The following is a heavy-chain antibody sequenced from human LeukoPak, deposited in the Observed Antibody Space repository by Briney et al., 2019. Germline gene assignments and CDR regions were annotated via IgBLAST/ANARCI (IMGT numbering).Heavy chain of an antibody. CDR2: ITGTGAGYST. V-gene: IGHV3-23*01. D-gene: IGHD7-27*01. Sequence: GGSLRLSCAASGFTFSTYAMSWVRQAPGKGLEWVSAITGTGAGYSTYYADSVKGRFTISRDNSKNTQYLQMNSLGAEDTAVYYCAKHRGGTGNAYYFDSWGQGTLVTVSS. CDR1: GFTFSTYA. J-gene: IGHJ4*02. CDR3: AKHRGGTGNAYYFDS.